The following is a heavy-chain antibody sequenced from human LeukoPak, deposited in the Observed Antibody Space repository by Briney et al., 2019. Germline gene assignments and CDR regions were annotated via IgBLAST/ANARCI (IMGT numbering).Heavy chain of an antibody. CDR1: AESFSGYY. CDR2: ISGSGGST. V-gene: IGHV3-23*01. Sequence: ETLSLTCAVYAESFSGYYWSWIRQPPGKGLEWVSDISGSGGSTYYADPVKGRFTISRDNSKNTMYLQMNSLRAEDTAVYYCARGKYDSSGYPLLGFDYWGQGTLVTVSS. D-gene: IGHD3-22*01. CDR3: ARGKYDSSGYPLLGFDY. J-gene: IGHJ4*02.